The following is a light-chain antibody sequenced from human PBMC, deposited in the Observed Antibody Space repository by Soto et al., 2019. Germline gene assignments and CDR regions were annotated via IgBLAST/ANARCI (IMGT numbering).Light chain of an antibody. V-gene: IGKV1-39*01. J-gene: IGKJ5*01. Sequence: DIQMTQSPSSVSASVGDRVTITCRASQSIRTYLNWYQQKPGKAPNLLIYAASSVQSGVPSRFSGSGSGTDFTLTISSLQSEDFAVYYCQQYNNWPSFGQGTRLEIK. CDR1: QSIRTY. CDR2: AAS. CDR3: QQYNNWPS.